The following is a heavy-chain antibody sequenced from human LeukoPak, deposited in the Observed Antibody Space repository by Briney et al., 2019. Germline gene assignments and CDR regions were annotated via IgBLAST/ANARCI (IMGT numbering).Heavy chain of an antibody. CDR2: ISGSGGST. J-gene: IGHJ4*02. CDR1: GFTVSSNY. V-gene: IGHV3-23*01. D-gene: IGHD7-27*01. CDR3: TTDLLTGDY. Sequence: GALRLSCAASGFTVSSNYMSWVRQAPGKGLEWVSVISGSGGSTYYADSVKGRFTISRDNSKNTLYLQMNSLRAEDTAVYYCTTDLLTGDYWGQGTLVTVSS.